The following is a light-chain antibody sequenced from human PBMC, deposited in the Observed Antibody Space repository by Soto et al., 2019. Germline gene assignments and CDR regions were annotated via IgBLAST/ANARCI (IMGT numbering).Light chain of an antibody. CDR3: QQSYTFPLT. Sequence: DIQMTQYPSSLSASVGDRVTITCRASQTIRDDLNWYQQKLGKAPKLLIFGAVTLQTGVPSRFTGRGSGTLFSLTISDLQPDDFATYYCQQSYTFPLTFGGGTKVDIK. CDR2: GAV. CDR1: QTIRDD. J-gene: IGKJ4*01. V-gene: IGKV1-39*01.